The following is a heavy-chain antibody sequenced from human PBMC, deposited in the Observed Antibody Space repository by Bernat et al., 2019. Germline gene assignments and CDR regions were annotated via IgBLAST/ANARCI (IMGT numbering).Heavy chain of an antibody. CDR2: ISWNSGSI. V-gene: IGHV3-9*01. CDR1: GFTFDDYA. CDR3: AKEKSPGAFDI. J-gene: IGHJ3*02. Sequence: EVQLVESGGGLVQPGRSLRLSCAASGFTFDDYAMHWVRQAPGKGLEWVSGISWNSGSIGYADAVKGRFTISRDNAKNSLYLQMNSLRAEDTAVYYCAKEKSPGAFDIWGQGTMVTVSS.